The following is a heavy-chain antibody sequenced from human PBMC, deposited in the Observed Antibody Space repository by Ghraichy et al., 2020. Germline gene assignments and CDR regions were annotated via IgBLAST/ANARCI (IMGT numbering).Heavy chain of an antibody. CDR3: ARGGSGYYYGSGSRYYFDY. J-gene: IGHJ4*02. CDR2: INPSGGST. Sequence: ASVKVSCKASGYTFTSYYMHWVRQAPGQGLEWMGIINPSGGSTSYAQKFQGRVTMTRDTSTNTVYMELSSLRSEDTAVYYCARGGSGYYYGSGSRYYFDYWGQGTLVTVSS. V-gene: IGHV1-46*01. CDR1: GYTFTSYY. D-gene: IGHD3-10*01.